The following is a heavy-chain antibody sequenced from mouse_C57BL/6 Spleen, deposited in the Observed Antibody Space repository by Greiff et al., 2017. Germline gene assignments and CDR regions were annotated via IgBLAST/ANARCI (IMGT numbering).Heavy chain of an antibody. J-gene: IGHJ4*01. CDR3: ARGGITTVVAAMDY. D-gene: IGHD1-1*01. CDR2: INPSSGYT. V-gene: IGHV1-4*01. Sequence: QVQLQQSGAELARPGASVKMSCKASGYTFTSYTMHWVKQRPGQGLEWIGYINPSSGYTKYNQKFKDKATLTVDKSSSTAYMQLSSLTSEDSAVYYCARGGITTVVAAMDYWGQGTSVTVSS. CDR1: GYTFTSYT.